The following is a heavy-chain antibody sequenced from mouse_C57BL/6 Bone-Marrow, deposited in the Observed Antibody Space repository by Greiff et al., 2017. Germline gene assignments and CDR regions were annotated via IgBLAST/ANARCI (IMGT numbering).Heavy chain of an antibody. CDR3: ARAEDGPYYAMDY. Sequence: EVQLQESGPGLVKPSQSLSLTCSVTGYSITSGYYWNWIRQFPGNKLEWMGYISYDGSNNYNPSLKNRISITRDTSKNQFFLKLNSVTTEDTATYYCARAEDGPYYAMDYWGQGTSVTVSS. CDR2: ISYDGSN. D-gene: IGHD2-3*01. V-gene: IGHV3-6*01. J-gene: IGHJ4*01. CDR1: GYSITSGYY.